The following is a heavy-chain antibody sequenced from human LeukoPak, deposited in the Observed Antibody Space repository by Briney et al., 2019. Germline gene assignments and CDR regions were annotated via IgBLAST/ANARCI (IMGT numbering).Heavy chain of an antibody. D-gene: IGHD1-14*01. CDR1: GFTFSSYA. CDR2: ISGSGGST. J-gene: IGHJ4*02. Sequence: PGGSLRLSCAASGFTFSSYAMSWVRQAPGKGLEWVSAISGSGGSTYYADSVKGRFTISRDNSKNTPYLQMNSLRAEDTAVYYCAKRGTGLLTFFDYWGQGTLVTVSS. V-gene: IGHV3-23*01. CDR3: AKRGTGLLTFFDY.